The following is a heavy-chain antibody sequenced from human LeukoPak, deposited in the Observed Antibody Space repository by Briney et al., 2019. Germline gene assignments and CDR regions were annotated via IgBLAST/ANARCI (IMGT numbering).Heavy chain of an antibody. CDR1: GYTFTGYY. D-gene: IGHD5-12*01. Sequence: ASVKVSCKASGYTFTGYYMHWVRQAPGQGLEWMGWINPNSGGTNYAQKFQGRVTMTRDTSISTAYMELSRLRSDDTAVYYCAREGVSDYRMTAQVWFDPWGQGTLVTVSS. CDR3: AREGVSDYRMTAQVWFDP. J-gene: IGHJ5*02. CDR2: INPNSGGT. V-gene: IGHV1-2*02.